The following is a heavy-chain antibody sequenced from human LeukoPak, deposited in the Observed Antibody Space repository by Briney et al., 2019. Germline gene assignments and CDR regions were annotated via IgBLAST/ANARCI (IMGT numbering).Heavy chain of an antibody. J-gene: IGHJ4*02. Sequence: GGSLRLSCAASGFTFSSYAMSWVRQAPGKGLEWVSAISGSDGSTYYADSVKGRFTISRDNSKDTLYLQMNSLRAEDTAVYYCAKGTGSLRLGELSPFDYWGQGTLVTVSS. D-gene: IGHD3-16*02. CDR1: GFTFSSYA. V-gene: IGHV3-23*01. CDR3: AKGTGSLRLGELSPFDY. CDR2: ISGSDGST.